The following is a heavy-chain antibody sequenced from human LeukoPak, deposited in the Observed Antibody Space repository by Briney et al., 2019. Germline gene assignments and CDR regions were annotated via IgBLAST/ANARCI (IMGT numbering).Heavy chain of an antibody. CDR3: ARSFGGSYPHFDY. D-gene: IGHD1-26*01. CDR2: ISYDGFNK. Sequence: PSGGSLRLSCAASGFIFSSYAMHWVRQAPGKGLEWVALISYDGFNKDYADSVKGRFTISRDNSKNTLYLQMNSLRPADTAVYYCARSFGGSYPHFDYWGQGTLVTVSS. V-gene: IGHV3-30*01. J-gene: IGHJ4*02. CDR1: GFIFSSYA.